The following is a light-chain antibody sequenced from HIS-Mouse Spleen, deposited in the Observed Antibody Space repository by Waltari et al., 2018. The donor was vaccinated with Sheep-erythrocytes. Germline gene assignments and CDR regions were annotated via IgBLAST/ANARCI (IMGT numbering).Light chain of an antibody. Sequence: QSALTQPASVSGSPGQSITISCTGTSSDVGSYNLVSCYQQHPGKAPKLMIYEGSKRPSGVSNRFSGSKSGNTASLTISGLQAEDDADYYCCSYAGSSTWVFGGGTKLTVL. J-gene: IGLJ3*02. CDR2: EGS. CDR3: CSYAGSSTWV. CDR1: SSDVGSYNL. V-gene: IGLV2-23*01.